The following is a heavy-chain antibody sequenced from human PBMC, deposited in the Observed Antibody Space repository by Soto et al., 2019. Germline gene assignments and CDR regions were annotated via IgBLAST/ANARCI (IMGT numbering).Heavy chain of an antibody. V-gene: IGHV1-2*02. D-gene: IGHD3-16*01. CDR1: GDNFILHY. Sequence: ASVKVSCKVSGDNFILHYIHWMRQAPGKGLEWIGWTNPNNGSTKYAQKFQGRVTMTRDRSITTVYVELSSLRSDDTAVYFGARDVNPYLGRGSLHGYFDYWGQGTLVTVSS. CDR2: TNPNNGST. J-gene: IGHJ4*02. CDR3: ARDVNPYLGRGSLHGYFDY.